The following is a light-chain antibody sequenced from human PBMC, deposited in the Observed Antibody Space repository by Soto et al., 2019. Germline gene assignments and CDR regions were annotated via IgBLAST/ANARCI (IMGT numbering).Light chain of an antibody. J-gene: IGKJ1*01. V-gene: IGKV1-9*01. Sequence: IQLTQSPSSLSASVGDRVTITCRASLGVARYLAWYQQKPGTAPKLLIYAASTLQSGVPSRFSGSGSGTDFTLTISSLQPEDSATDYCQHLNSYPRTFGHGTKVDVK. CDR2: AAS. CDR3: QHLNSYPRT. CDR1: LGVARY.